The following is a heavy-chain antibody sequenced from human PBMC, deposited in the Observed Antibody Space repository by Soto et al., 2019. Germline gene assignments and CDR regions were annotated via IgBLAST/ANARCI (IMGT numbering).Heavy chain of an antibody. Sequence: EVQLLESGGGLVQPGGSLRLSCAASGFPFSTSAMNWVRQAPGKGLEWVSIISATSDAAYYAESVRGRFTSSRDNCKNTLYLQMNSLRPEDTAMYYCGKYSGSYPVYNGMNVWGQGTTVTVSS. J-gene: IGHJ6*02. CDR2: ISATSDAA. V-gene: IGHV3-23*01. CDR3: GKYSGSYPVYNGMNV. D-gene: IGHD1-26*01. CDR1: GFPFSTSA.